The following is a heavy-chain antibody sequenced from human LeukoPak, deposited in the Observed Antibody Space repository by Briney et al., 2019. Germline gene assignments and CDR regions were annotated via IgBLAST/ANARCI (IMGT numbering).Heavy chain of an antibody. V-gene: IGHV3-30*18. CDR2: ISYDGGNK. CDR1: GFTFSSYG. J-gene: IGHJ6*04. CDR3: AKGSEKDYYYYGMDV. Sequence: GGSLRLSCAASGFTFSSYGMHWVRQAPGKGLEWVAVISYDGGNKYYADSVKGRFTISRDNSKNTLYLQMNGLRAEDTAVYYCAKGSEKDYYYYGMDVWGKGTTVTVSS.